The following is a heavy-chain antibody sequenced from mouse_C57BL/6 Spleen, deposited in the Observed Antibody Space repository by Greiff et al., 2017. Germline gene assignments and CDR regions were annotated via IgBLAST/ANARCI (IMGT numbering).Heavy chain of an antibody. J-gene: IGHJ2*01. CDR3: ARSSTVVATDYFDD. CDR1: GFTFTSYW. Sequence: QVQLKQPGAELVRPGSSVKLSCTASGFTFTSYWMDWVKQRPGQGLEWIGNIYPSDSETHYNQKFKDKATLTVDKSSSTAYMQLSSLTSEDSAVYYCARSSTVVATDYFDDWGQGTTLTVSS. CDR2: IYPSDSET. V-gene: IGHV1-61*01. D-gene: IGHD1-1*01.